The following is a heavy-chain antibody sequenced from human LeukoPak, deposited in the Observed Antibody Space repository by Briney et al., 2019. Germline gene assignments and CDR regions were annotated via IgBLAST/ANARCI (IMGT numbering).Heavy chain of an antibody. CDR1: GYTFTSYG. V-gene: IGHV1-18*01. CDR3: ARDLKDIVVVPAADNWFDP. D-gene: IGHD2-2*01. J-gene: IGHJ5*02. CDR2: ISAYNGNT. Sequence: ASAKVSCKASGYTFTSYGISWVRQAPGQGLEWMGWISAYNGNTNYAQKLQGRVTMTTDTFTSTAYMELRSLRSDDTAVYYCARDLKDIVVVPAADNWFDPWGQGTLVTVSS.